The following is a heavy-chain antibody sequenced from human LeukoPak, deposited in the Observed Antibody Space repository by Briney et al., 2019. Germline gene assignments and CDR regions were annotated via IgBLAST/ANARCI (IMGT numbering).Heavy chain of an antibody. CDR2: TSAYNDNT. Sequence: WASVKVSCKASGYTFTSYGVTWVRQAPGQGLEWMGWTSAYNDNTRYAQKFQGRVTMTTDTSTSTAYMELTSLGSDDTAVYYCARAGASGTYYFRLWGQGPLVTVSS. CDR1: GYTFTSYG. D-gene: IGHD3-10*01. V-gene: IGHV1-18*01. J-gene: IGHJ4*02. CDR3: ARAGASGTYYFRL.